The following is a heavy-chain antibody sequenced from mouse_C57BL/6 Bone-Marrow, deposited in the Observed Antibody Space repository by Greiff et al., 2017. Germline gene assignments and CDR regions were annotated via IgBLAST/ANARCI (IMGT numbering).Heavy chain of an antibody. D-gene: IGHD1-1*01. V-gene: IGHV2-2*01. Sequence: QVQLKQSGPGLVQPSQSLSITCTVSGFSLTSYGVHWVRQSPGKGLEWLGVIWSGGSTDYNAAFISRLSISKDNSKSQVFFKMNSLQADDTAIYYWARTPHYYGSRGYAMDYWGQGTSVTVSS. CDR1: GFSLTSYG. J-gene: IGHJ4*01. CDR3: ARTPHYYGSRGYAMDY. CDR2: IWSGGST.